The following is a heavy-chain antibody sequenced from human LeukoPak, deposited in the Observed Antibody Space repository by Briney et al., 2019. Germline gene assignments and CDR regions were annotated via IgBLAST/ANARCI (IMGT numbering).Heavy chain of an antibody. CDR1: GYTFTSYD. CDR2: MNPNSGNT. J-gene: IGHJ5*02. D-gene: IGHD3-10*01. Sequence: ASVKVSCKASGYTFTSYDINWVRQATGQGLKWMGWMNPNSGNTGYAQKFQGRVTMTRNTSISTAYMELSSLRSEDTAVYYCARRGTRSIYGSGKPDWFDPWGQGTLVTVSS. V-gene: IGHV1-8*01. CDR3: ARRGTRSIYGSGKPDWFDP.